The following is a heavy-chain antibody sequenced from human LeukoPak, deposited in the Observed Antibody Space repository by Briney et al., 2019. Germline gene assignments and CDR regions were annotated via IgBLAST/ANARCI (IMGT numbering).Heavy chain of an antibody. CDR3: TCGYYDSSGYSLFDY. D-gene: IGHD3-22*01. J-gene: IGHJ4*02. CDR2: IRSKAYGGTT. Sequence: GGSLRLSCTASGFTFGDYAMSWFRQAPGKGLEWVGFIRSKAYGGTTEYAASVKGRFTISRDDSKSIAYLQMNSLKTEDTAVYYCTCGYYDSSGYSLFDYWGQGTLVTVS. CDR1: GFTFGDYA. V-gene: IGHV3-49*03.